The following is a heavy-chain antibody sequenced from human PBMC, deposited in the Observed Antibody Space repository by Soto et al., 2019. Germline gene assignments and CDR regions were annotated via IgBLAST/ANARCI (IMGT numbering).Heavy chain of an antibody. J-gene: IGHJ5*02. CDR1: GGTFSSYA. CDR2: IIPIFGTA. CDR3: ARAPGVVVAAYNWFDP. V-gene: IGHV1-69*01. Sequence: VKVSCKASGGTFSSYAISWVRQAPGQGLEWMGGIIPIFGTANYAQKFQGRVTITADESTSTAYMELSSLRSEDTAVYYCARAPGVVVAAYNWFDPWGQGTLVTVSS. D-gene: IGHD2-15*01.